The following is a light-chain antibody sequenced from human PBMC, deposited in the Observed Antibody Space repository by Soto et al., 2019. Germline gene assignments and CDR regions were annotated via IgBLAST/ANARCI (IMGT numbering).Light chain of an antibody. CDR3: CSYAGNSAYV. CDR1: SSDVGNYNL. V-gene: IGLV2-23*02. Sequence: QSALTQPASVSGSPGQSVTISCTGTSSDVGNYNLVSWYQQHPGKAPKFMIFDVSKRPSGVSDRFSGSKSGNTASLTISGLQAEDEADYYCCSYAGNSAYVFGSGTKLTV. CDR2: DVS. J-gene: IGLJ1*01.